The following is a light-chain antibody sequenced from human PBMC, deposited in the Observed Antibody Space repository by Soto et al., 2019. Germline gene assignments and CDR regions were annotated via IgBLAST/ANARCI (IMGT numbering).Light chain of an antibody. CDR3: QQYNSYLWT. J-gene: IGKJ1*01. CDR1: QSISSW. CDR2: DAS. Sequence: DIQMTQSPSTLSASVGDRVTITCRASQSISSWLAWYQQKPGKAPKLLIYDASSLESGVPSRFSGSGSGTEFTLTIISLQPDDFATYYCQQYNSYLWTFGQEPKVDI. V-gene: IGKV1-5*01.